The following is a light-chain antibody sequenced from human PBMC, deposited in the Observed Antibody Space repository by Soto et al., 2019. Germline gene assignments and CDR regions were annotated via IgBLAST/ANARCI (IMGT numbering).Light chain of an antibody. CDR1: QDISDY. CDR3: QQYDNLPKT. V-gene: IGKV1-33*01. Sequence: DIQMTQSPSSLSASVGDRVTITCQASQDISDYLNWFQQKPGKAPKLLIYDASNLETGVPSRFSGSGSGTDFTLTISSLQPEDIATYYCQQYDNLPKTVGHGTKVEIK. CDR2: DAS. J-gene: IGKJ1*01.